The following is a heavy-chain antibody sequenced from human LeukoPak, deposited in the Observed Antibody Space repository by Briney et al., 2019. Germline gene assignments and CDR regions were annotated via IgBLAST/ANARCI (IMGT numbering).Heavy chain of an antibody. CDR3: ARAKRDGLIAVETDY. V-gene: IGHV4-39*07. CDR2: IYYSGST. Sequence: SETLSLTCTVSGGSISSSSYYWGWIRQPPGKGLEWIGSIYYSGSTYYNPSLKSRVTISVDTSKNQFSLKLSSVTAADTAVYYCARAKRDGLIAVETDYWGQGTLGTVSS. D-gene: IGHD6-19*01. J-gene: IGHJ4*02. CDR1: GGSISSSSYY.